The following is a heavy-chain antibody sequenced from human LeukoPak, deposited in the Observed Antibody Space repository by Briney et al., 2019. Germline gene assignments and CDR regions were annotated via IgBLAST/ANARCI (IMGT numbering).Heavy chain of an antibody. CDR3: ARSGYDFWSGYSNYYYYGMDV. V-gene: IGHV1-69*04. D-gene: IGHD3-3*01. CDR1: GGTFSSYA. J-gene: IGHJ6*02. Sequence: SVKVSCKASGGTFSSYAISWVRQAPGQGLEWMGRIIPILGIANYAQKFQGRVTITADKSTSTAYMELSSLRAEDTAVYYCARSGYDFWSGYSNYYYYGMDVWGQGTTVTVSS. CDR2: IIPILGIA.